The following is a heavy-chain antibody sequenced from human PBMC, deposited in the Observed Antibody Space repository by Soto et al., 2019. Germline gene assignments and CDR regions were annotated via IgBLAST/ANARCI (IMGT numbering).Heavy chain of an antibody. CDR1: GFTFSSYS. CDR3: ARDLNTMVRGVIDNYY. V-gene: IGHV3-21*01. J-gene: IGHJ4*02. CDR2: ISSSSSYI. D-gene: IGHD3-10*01. Sequence: EVQLVESGGGLVKPGGSLRLSCAASGFTFSSYSMNWVRQAPGKGLEWVSSISSSSSYIYYADSVKGRFTISRDNAKNSLYLQMNSLRAEDTAVYYCARDLNTMVRGVIDNYYWGQGTLVTVSS.